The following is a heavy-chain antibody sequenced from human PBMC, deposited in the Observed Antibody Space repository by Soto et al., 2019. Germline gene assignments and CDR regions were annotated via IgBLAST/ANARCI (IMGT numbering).Heavy chain of an antibody. CDR3: ARDLIWPSDYKELVDNWFDP. Sequence: QVQLVQSGAEVKEPGASVKVSCKASGYSFTSYGISWVRQAPGQGLEWMGWITAFNGDTNYAQRFQDRVTMTTDTSTSTAYMELRSLRSDDTAVYYCARDLIWPSDYKELVDNWFDPLGQGTLVTVSS. CDR2: ITAFNGDT. CDR1: GYSFTSYG. V-gene: IGHV1-18*01. D-gene: IGHD4-4*01. J-gene: IGHJ5*02.